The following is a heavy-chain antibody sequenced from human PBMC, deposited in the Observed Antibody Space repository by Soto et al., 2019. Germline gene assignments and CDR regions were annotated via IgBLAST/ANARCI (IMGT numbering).Heavy chain of an antibody. Sequence: EVQLVESGGGLVKPGGSLRLSCAASGFTFSSYSMNWVRQAPGKGLEWVSSISSSSSYIYYADSVKGRFTISRDNAKNSLYLQMNSLRAEDTAVYYCARDPTTPYILTGYYSVHWFDPWGQGTLVTVSS. J-gene: IGHJ5*02. D-gene: IGHD3-9*01. V-gene: IGHV3-21*01. CDR2: ISSSSSYI. CDR1: GFTFSSYS. CDR3: ARDPTTPYILTGYYSVHWFDP.